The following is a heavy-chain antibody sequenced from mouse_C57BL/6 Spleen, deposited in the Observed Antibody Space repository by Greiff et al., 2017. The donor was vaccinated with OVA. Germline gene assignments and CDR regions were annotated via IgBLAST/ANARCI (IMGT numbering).Heavy chain of an antibody. D-gene: IGHD3-2*02. CDR1: GYTFTSYW. CDR2: INPSNGGT. V-gene: IGHV1-53*01. J-gene: IGHJ4*01. CDR3: ARDSSGYPYYAMDY. Sequence: VQRVESGAELVKPGASVKLSCKASGYTFTSYWMHWVKQRPGQGLEWIGNINPSNGGTNYNEKFKSKATLTVDKSSSTAYMQLSSLTSEDSAVYYCARDSSGYPYYAMDYWGQGTSVTVSS.